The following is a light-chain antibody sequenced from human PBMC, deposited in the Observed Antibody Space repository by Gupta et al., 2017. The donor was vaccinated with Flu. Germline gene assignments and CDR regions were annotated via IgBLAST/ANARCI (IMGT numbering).Light chain of an antibody. J-gene: IGKJ1*01. V-gene: IGKV4-1*01. CDR1: QSVLYSSNNKNY. Sequence: NCKSSQSVLYSSNNKNYLAWYQQKPGQPPKLLIYWASTRESGVPDRFSGSGSGTDFTLTISSLQAEDVAVYYCQQYYCTPGTFGQGTKVEIK. CDR2: WAS. CDR3: QQYYCTPGT.